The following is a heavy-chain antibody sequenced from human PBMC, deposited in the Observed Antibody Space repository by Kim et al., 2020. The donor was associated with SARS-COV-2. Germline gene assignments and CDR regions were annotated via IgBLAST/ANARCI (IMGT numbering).Heavy chain of an antibody. CDR1: GGSFSGYY. V-gene: IGHV4-34*01. D-gene: IGHD3-3*01. Sequence: SETLSLTCAVYGGSFSGYYWSWIRQPPGKGLEWIGEINHSGSTNYNPSLKSRVTISVDTSKNQFSLKLSSVTAADTAVYYCAREGQVLRFLETYNWFEP. CDR2: INHSGST. J-gene: IGHJ5*02. CDR3: AREGQVLRFLETYNWFEP.